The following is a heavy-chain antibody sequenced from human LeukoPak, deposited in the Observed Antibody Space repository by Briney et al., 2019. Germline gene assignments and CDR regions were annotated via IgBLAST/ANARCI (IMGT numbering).Heavy chain of an antibody. V-gene: IGHV3-15*01. Sequence: GGSLRLSCAASGFTFSNSWMSWVRQAPGKGLEWVGRIKSKTGGGKTDYAATVKGRFTISSDDSKNPLYLQMNSLQTEATAVYYCTTEGYDILTGLYYFDYWGQGTLVTVSS. D-gene: IGHD3-9*01. CDR2: IKSKTGGGKT. J-gene: IGHJ4*02. CDR1: GFTFSNSW. CDR3: TTEGYDILTGLYYFDY.